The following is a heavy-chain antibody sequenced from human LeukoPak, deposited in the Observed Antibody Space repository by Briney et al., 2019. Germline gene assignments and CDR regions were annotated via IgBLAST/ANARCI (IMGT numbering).Heavy chain of an antibody. CDR2: IIGNGGST. J-gene: IGHJ4*02. CDR1: GFTFSNYA. V-gene: IGHV3-23*01. CDR3: AKRDLAYYFDY. Sequence: GGSLRLSCAASGFTFSNYAMSWVRQAPGKGLEWVSTIIGNGGSTFYADSVKGRFTISRDNSENTLLLQMSSLRAEDTAIYYCAKRDLAYYFDYWGQGTLVTVSS.